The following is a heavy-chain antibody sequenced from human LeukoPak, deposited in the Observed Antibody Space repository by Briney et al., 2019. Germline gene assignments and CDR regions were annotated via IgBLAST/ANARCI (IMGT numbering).Heavy chain of an antibody. CDR2: IYYSGST. D-gene: IGHD6-19*01. J-gene: IGHJ4*02. CDR3: AREGLAVAGTYFDY. V-gene: IGHV4-59*01. CDR1: GGSISSYY. Sequence: SETLSLTRTVSGGSISSYYWSWIRQPPGKGLEWIGYIYYSGSTNYNPSLKSRVTISVDTSKNQFSLKLSSVTAADTAVYYCAREGLAVAGTYFDYWDQGTLVTVSS.